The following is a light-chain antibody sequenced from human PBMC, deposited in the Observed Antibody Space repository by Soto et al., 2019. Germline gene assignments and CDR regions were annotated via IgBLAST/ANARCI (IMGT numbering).Light chain of an antibody. CDR1: QAISNY. V-gene: IGKV1-39*01. J-gene: IGKJ5*01. CDR3: QQCHATPLP. CDR2: GAK. Sequence: PSFLSASVGDRVTITCRASQAISNYLNWYQQKPGKAPNLLIFGAKTLQSGVPSRFSGSGYGTDFTLTITTLQPEDVGIYYCQQCHATPLPFGQGTRLEIK.